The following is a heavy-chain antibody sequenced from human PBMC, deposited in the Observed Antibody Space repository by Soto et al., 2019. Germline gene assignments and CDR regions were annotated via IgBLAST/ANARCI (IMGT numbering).Heavy chain of an antibody. Sequence: ASVKVSCKASGCTFTSYSMHWVRQAPGQRPEWMGWINTGNGDTKSSQNFQGRVTITRDTSASTAYMELSSLRSEDTAVYYCARDSSWADYWGQGTLVTVSS. V-gene: IGHV1-3*04. D-gene: IGHD6-13*01. J-gene: IGHJ4*02. CDR2: INTGNGDT. CDR1: GCTFTSYS. CDR3: ARDSSWADY.